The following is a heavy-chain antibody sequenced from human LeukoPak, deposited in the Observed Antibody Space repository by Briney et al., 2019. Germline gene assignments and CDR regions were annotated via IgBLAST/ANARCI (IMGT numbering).Heavy chain of an antibody. CDR1: GFTFGSYA. V-gene: IGHV3-23*01. CDR2: ISGSGGVT. Sequence: GGSLRLSCVGSGFTFGSYAMSWVRQAPGKGLERVSLISGSGGVTYYADSVKGRFTISRDNSKNTLYLQMNSLRAEDTATYYCAKEWDGSGTRLGWFDPWGQGTLVTVSS. CDR3: AKEWDGSGTRLGWFDP. J-gene: IGHJ5*02. D-gene: IGHD3-10*01.